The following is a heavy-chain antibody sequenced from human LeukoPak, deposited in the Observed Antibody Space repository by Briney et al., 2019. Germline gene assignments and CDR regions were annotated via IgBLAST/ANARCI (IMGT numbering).Heavy chain of an antibody. V-gene: IGHV4-39*01. Sequence: SETLSLTCTVSGGSISSSSYYWGWIRQPPGKGPEWIGSIYYSGSTYYNPSLKSRVTISVDTSKNQFSLKLSSVTAADTAVYYCARHRAAFCGGDCSRSRVDWFDPWGQGTLVTVSS. J-gene: IGHJ5*02. D-gene: IGHD2-21*02. CDR3: ARHRAAFCGGDCSRSRVDWFDP. CDR2: IYYSGST. CDR1: GGSISSSSYY.